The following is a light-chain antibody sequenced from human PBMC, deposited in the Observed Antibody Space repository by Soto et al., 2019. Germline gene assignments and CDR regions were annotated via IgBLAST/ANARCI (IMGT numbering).Light chain of an antibody. CDR2: GAS. J-gene: IGKJ2*01. CDR1: QSVSSN. V-gene: IGKV3-15*01. Sequence: EIVMTQSPATLSVSPGERATLSCRASQSVSSNLAWYQQKPGQAPRLLIYGASTRATGFPARFSGSGSGTEFTLTISSLQSEDFAVYFCQQFSNWPYTFGQGNKLEIK. CDR3: QQFSNWPYT.